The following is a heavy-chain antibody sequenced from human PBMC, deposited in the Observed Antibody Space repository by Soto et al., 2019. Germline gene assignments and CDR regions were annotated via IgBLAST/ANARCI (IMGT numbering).Heavy chain of an antibody. V-gene: IGHV4-30-2*01. Sequence: SETLSLTCAVSGGSISSGGYSWSWIRQPPGKGLEWIGYVYHSGSTYYNPSLKSRVTISVDRSKNQFSLKLSSVTAADTAVYYCARAGYCSGGRCYDGGYYYGMDVRGQGTTVTVSS. CDR1: GGSISSGGYS. CDR3: ARAGYCSGGRCYDGGYYYGMDV. CDR2: VYHSGST. D-gene: IGHD2-15*01. J-gene: IGHJ6*02.